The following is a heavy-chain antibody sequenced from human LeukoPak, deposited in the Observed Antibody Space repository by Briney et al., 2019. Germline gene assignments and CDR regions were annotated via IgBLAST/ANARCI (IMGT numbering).Heavy chain of an antibody. CDR3: AKDSEGAAYSR. J-gene: IGHJ4*02. CDR2: ISGSGGST. Sequence: GSLRLSCAASGFPFSNYAMSWVRQAPGKGLDWVSAISGSGGSTYYADSVKGRFTISRDNSKNTLYLQMNSLRAEDTAVYYCAKDSEGAAYSRWGQGTLVTVSS. V-gene: IGHV3-23*01. CDR1: GFPFSNYA. D-gene: IGHD2-15*01.